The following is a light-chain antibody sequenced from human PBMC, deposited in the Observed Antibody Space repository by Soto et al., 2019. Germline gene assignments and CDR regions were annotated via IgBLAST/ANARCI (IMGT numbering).Light chain of an antibody. CDR3: CSYSGSDSLL. Sequence: QSALTQPRSVSGSPGESVTISCSGTSSDVGSYNYVSWYQQYPGKAPKVMIYDVSERPSEVPVRFSGSKSCNTASLTISGLQAEDEAEYFCCSYSGSDSLLFGGGTKLTVL. CDR1: SSDVGSYNY. CDR2: DVS. J-gene: IGLJ2*01. V-gene: IGLV2-11*01.